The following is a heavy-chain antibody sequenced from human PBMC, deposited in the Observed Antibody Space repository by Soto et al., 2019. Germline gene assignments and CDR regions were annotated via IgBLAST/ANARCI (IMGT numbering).Heavy chain of an antibody. CDR2: ISTSGAST. J-gene: IGHJ4*02. CDR3: AKHWKGEYSGPGGFDS. V-gene: IGHV3-23*01. CDR1: GFTFSSYA. D-gene: IGHD5-12*01. Sequence: PVGSLRLSCAASGFTFSSYAMTWVRQAPGKGLEWVSTISTSGASTYYADSVKGRFAISRDNSKNTLYLQMSSLRAEDTAVYYCAKHWKGEYSGPGGFDSWGQGTLVTVSS.